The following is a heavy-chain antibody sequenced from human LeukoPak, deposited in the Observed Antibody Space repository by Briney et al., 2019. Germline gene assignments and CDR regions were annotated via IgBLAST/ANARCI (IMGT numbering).Heavy chain of an antibody. D-gene: IGHD6-19*01. CDR1: GFTLSSYA. J-gene: IGHJ6*03. CDR3: ARSRIAVAGTRVLVYYYYMDV. Sequence: GRSLRLSCAASGFTLSSYAMHWVRQAPGKGLEWVAVISYDGSNKYYADSVKGRFTISRDNSKNTLYLQMNSLRAEDTAVYYCARSRIAVAGTRVLVYYYYMDVWGKGTTVTVSS. V-gene: IGHV3-30*01. CDR2: ISYDGSNK.